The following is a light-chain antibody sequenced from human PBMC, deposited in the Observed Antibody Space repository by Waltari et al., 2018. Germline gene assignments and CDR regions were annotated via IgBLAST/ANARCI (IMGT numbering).Light chain of an antibody. Sequence: QSVLTQPPSVSAAPGQKVTLSCSGGTSNIGHYSVSWYQHLPGAAPKLLIYDNDKRPSGIPDRFSASKSGTSATLGITGLQIGDEADYYCATWDNSLTDVVFGGGTKLTVL. CDR2: DND. V-gene: IGLV1-51*01. J-gene: IGLJ2*01. CDR1: TSNIGHYS. CDR3: ATWDNSLTDVV.